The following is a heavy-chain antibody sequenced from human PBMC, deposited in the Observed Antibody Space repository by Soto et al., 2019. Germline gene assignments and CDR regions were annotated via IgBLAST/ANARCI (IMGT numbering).Heavy chain of an antibody. CDR2: ISINSGHI. CDR3: VSEDPDGYTFNPDC. D-gene: IGHD5-12*01. Sequence: EAQLVESGGGLVKPGESLRLSCAASGFTFSRYSMNWIRQAPGKGLEWVSSISINSGHIVYADSVRGRFTISRDNARNLLYWQMTSLRAEDTAVYFCVSEDPDGYTFNPDCWGKGTWSPSPQ. V-gene: IGHV3-21*02. CDR1: GFTFSRYS. J-gene: IGHJ4*02.